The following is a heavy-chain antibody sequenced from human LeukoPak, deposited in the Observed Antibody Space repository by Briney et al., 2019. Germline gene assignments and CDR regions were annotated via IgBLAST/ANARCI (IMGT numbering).Heavy chain of an antibody. CDR3: AKDDGISLGDSDAFDI. D-gene: IGHD3-10*01. Sequence: GGSLRLSCAASGFTFDDYAMHWVRQAPGKGLEWVSGISWNSGSIGYADSVKGRFTISRDNAKNSLYLQMNSLRAEDTALYYCAKDDGISLGDSDAFDIWGQGTMVTVSS. CDR1: GFTFDDYA. J-gene: IGHJ3*02. V-gene: IGHV3-9*01. CDR2: ISWNSGSI.